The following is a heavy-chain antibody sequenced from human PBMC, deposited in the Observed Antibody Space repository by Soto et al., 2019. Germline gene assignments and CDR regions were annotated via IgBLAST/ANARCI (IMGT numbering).Heavy chain of an antibody. V-gene: IGHV4-30-2*01. CDR2: IFHNGGT. J-gene: IGHJ4*02. D-gene: IGHD5-12*01. CDR3: ARLDGYNSFDF. Sequence: QIHLQESGSGLVKPSQTLSLTCAVSGYSISSGAYYWSWIRQPQGKGLEWNGYIFHNGGTYYNPSLESRITISLDSSKKQFSLKVSAVTAADTALYYCARLDGYNSFDFWGQGTLVTVSS. CDR1: GYSISSGAYY.